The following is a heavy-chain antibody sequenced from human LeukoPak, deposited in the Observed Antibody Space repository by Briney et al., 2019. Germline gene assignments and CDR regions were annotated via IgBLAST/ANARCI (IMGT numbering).Heavy chain of an antibody. Sequence: SETLSLTCSVSWGSISSSNNYWGWIRQPPGKGLEWMGSMCNSGSTCYNPSLKSRVTISVDTSKNQFSVRLSSVTAADTAGYYCARHGVPGSTPKHLPHWGQGTLVTVSP. D-gene: IGHD2-2*01. J-gene: IGHJ1*01. CDR3: ARHGVPGSTPKHLPH. CDR1: WGSISSSNNY. V-gene: IGHV4-39*01. CDR2: MCNSGST.